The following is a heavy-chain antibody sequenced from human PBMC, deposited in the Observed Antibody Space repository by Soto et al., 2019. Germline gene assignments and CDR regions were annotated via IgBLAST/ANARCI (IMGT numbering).Heavy chain of an antibody. CDR1: GFTFRSYP. J-gene: IGHJ4*02. Sequence: SLILSSAASGFTFRSYPIHWVRQAPGKGLEWVAIVSYDGITKYADSVKGRFTISRDNSNNTLFLQMNSLRTEEMAVYYWTKEGLFWSGSFDSWGQGTLVTVSS. V-gene: IGHV3-30-3*01. D-gene: IGHD3-3*01. CDR3: TKEGLFWSGSFDS. CDR2: VSYDGITK.